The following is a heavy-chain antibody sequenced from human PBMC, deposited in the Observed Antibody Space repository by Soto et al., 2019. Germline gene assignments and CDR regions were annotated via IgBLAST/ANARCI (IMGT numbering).Heavy chain of an antibody. J-gene: IGHJ5*02. D-gene: IGHD3-9*01. CDR2: FDAEDGET. V-gene: IGHV1-24*01. CDR1: GYTLTELS. CDR3: ATVLRYFAWLSYPYNWFDP. Sequence: ASVKVSCKVSGYTLTELSMHWVRQAPGKGLEWMGGFDAEDGETIYAQKFQGRVTMTEETSTDTAYMELSSLRSEDTPVYYCATVLRYFAWLSYPYNWFDPLGQGTLVTVSS.